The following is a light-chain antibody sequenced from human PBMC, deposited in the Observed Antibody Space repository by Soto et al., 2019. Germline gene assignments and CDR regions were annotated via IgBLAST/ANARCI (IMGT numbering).Light chain of an antibody. V-gene: IGKV4-1*01. CDR1: QSVLYSSNNKNY. J-gene: IGKJ5*01. CDR3: QQYYSVPIT. Sequence: DIVMTQSPDSLLVSLGERATINCKSSQSVLYSSNNKNYLAWFQQKPGHPPKMLIYWASTREVGVPDRFSGSGSGTDFTLTIRSLQAEDVAVYYCQQYYSVPITFGQGTRLEIK. CDR2: WAS.